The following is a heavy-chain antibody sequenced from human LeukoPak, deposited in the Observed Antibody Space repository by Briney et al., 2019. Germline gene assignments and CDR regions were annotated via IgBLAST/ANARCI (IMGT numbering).Heavy chain of an antibody. CDR3: ARGPRGFDP. CDR1: GFHVNRSD. J-gene: IGHJ5*02. CDR2: INSGDAT. Sequence: PGGSLRLSCAASGFHVNRSDMRWGRPAPGKGLEWGSVINSGDATSYADGVKGGVTISRDNSKNTLSLHMNSLRAEDTAVYYCARGPRGFDPWGQGTLVTVSS. V-gene: IGHV3-53*01.